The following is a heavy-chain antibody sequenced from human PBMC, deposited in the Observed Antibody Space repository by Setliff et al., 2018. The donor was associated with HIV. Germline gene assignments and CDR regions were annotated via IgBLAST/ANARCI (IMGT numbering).Heavy chain of an antibody. CDR1: GYIFTSYL. CDR3: ARMGSGWFIGLDP. V-gene: IGHV1-18*01. D-gene: IGHD6-19*01. J-gene: IGHJ5*02. Sequence: GASVKVSCKASGYIFTSYLISWVRQAPGHGLEWMGWISASNGDTNYAQKFQGRVTMTTDTSTTTAYMELKSLRSDDTAVYYCARMGSGWFIGLDPRGQGSLVTVSS. CDR2: ISASNGDT.